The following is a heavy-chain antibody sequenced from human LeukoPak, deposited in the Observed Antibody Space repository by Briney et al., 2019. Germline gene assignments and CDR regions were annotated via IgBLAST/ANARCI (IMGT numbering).Heavy chain of an antibody. CDR1: GFTFSSYR. V-gene: IGHV3-7*03. CDR3: ARLIRAVSDH. Sequence: PGGSLRLSCAASGFTFSSYRMSWVRQAPGKGLEWVANIKQDGSEKYYVDSVKGRFTISRDNAKNSLYLQMNSLRAEDTAVYYCARLIRAVSDHWGQGTLVTVSS. J-gene: IGHJ1*01. CDR2: IKQDGSEK. D-gene: IGHD4-11*01.